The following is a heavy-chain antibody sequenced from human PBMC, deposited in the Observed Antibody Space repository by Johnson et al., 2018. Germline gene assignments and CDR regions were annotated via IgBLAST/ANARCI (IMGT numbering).Heavy chain of an antibody. CDR3: ARDSGSYFEY. CDR1: GFTFSSYG. V-gene: IGHV3-33*01. CDR2: IWYDGSNK. D-gene: IGHD1-26*01. Sequence: QVQLVQSGGGVVQPGRSLRLSCAASGFTFSSYGMHWVRQAPGKGLEWVAVIWYDGSNKYYADSVKGRFTISRDNSKNTLYPQMNSLRAQDTAVYYCARDSGSYFEYWGQGTLVTVSS. J-gene: IGHJ4*02.